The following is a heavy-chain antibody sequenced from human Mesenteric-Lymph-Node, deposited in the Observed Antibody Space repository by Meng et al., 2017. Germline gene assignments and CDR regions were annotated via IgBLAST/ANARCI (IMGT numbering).Heavy chain of an antibody. Sequence: GESLKISCAASGFTFSSYEMNWVRQAPGTGLEWVSSISSSSSYIYYADPVKGRFTISRENTKNSLYLQMNSLRAGDTAVYYCTREGYWSSTGCNDIGEWVNGVDIWGQGTMVTVSS. CDR2: ISSSSSYI. CDR3: TREGYWSSTGCNDIGEWVNGVDI. D-gene: IGHD2-2*01. J-gene: IGHJ3*02. V-gene: IGHV3-21*04. CDR1: GFTFSSYE.